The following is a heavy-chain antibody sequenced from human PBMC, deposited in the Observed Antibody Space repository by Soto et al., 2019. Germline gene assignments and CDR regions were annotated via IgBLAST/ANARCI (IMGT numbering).Heavy chain of an antibody. CDR2: ISAYNGNT. V-gene: IGHV1-18*01. CDR3: ARGVGSGSYYNQYNWFDP. Sequence: ASVNVYCKASGYTLTIYGISWVRQAPGQGLEWMGWISAYNGNTKYAQKLQGRVTMTTDTSTSTAYMELRSLRSDDTAVYYYARGVGSGSYYNQYNWFDPWGQGTLVTVSS. D-gene: IGHD3-10*01. J-gene: IGHJ5*02. CDR1: GYTLTIYG.